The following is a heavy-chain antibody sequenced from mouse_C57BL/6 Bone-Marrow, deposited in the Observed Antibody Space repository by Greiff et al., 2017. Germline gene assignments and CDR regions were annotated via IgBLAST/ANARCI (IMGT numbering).Heavy chain of an antibody. CDR2: IHPNSGST. CDR1: GYTFTSYW. Sequence: VQLQQPGAELVKPGASVKLSCKASGYTFTSYWMHWVKQRPGQGLEWIGMIHPNSGSTNYNEKFKSKATLTVDKSSSTAYMQLSSLTAEDSAVYYCARPFYYEYGAYWGQGTLVTVSA. CDR3: ARPFYYEYGAY. V-gene: IGHV1-64*01. D-gene: IGHD2-4*01. J-gene: IGHJ3*01.